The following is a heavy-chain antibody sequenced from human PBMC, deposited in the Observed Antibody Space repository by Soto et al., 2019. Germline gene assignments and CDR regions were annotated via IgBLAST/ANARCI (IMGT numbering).Heavy chain of an antibody. CDR1: GGSISDSSFY. Sequence: QLQLQESGPGLLKPSETLSLTCTVSGGSISDSSFYWGWIRQPPGKGLEWVGNIYYTGSTFYNPSLKGRLTISIDTSQNQFSLSLNSMTAADAAVYYCATWPLSSGRDLIRYFAPWGRGTLVTVSS. J-gene: IGHJ2*01. CDR3: ATWPLSSGRDLIRYFAP. V-gene: IGHV4-39*01. D-gene: IGHD3-10*01. CDR2: IYYTGST.